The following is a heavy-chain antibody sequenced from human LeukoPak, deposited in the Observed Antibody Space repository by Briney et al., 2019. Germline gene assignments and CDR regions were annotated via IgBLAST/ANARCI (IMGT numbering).Heavy chain of an antibody. D-gene: IGHD4-17*01. CDR2: IYYSGST. CDR1: GGSISSYY. J-gene: IGHJ4*02. V-gene: IGHV4-59*01. Sequence: PSETLSLTCTVSGGSISSYYWSWIRQPPGKGLEWIGYIYYSGSTNYNPSLKSRVTISVDTSKNQFSLKLSSVTAADTAVYYCARWDNYGDHFDYWARGTLVTVS. CDR3: ARWDNYGDHFDY.